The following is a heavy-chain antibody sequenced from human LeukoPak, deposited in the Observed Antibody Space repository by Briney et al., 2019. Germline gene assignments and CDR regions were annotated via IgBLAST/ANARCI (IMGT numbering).Heavy chain of an antibody. V-gene: IGHV3-74*01. Sequence: GGSLRLSCAASGFTFSSYWMHWVRQAPGKGLVWVSRINSDGSSTSYADSVKGRFTISRDNAKNTLYLQMNSLRAEDTAVYYCARVLPWYYGSGSENLPFDYWGQGTLVTVSS. D-gene: IGHD3-10*01. CDR3: ARVLPWYYGSGSENLPFDY. CDR1: GFTFSSYW. CDR2: INSDGSST. J-gene: IGHJ4*02.